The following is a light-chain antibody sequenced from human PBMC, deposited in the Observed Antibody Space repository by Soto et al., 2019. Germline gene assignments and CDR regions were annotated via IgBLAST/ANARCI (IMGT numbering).Light chain of an antibody. V-gene: IGKV3-15*01. J-gene: IGKJ1*01. CDR3: QQYNNWPPWT. Sequence: EIVMTQSPATLSVSPGERATLSCRASQSISIHLAWYQQQPGQGPRLLIYGASTRDTGTPARFSGSGSGTEFTLTISSLQSEDFAVYYCQQYNNWPPWTFGQGTKVEIK. CDR2: GAS. CDR1: QSISIH.